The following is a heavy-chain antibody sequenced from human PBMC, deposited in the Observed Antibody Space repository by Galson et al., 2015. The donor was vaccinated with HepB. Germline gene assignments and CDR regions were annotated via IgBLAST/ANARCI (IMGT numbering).Heavy chain of an antibody. D-gene: IGHD6-6*01. J-gene: IGHJ5*02. CDR3: AKDGGYSSSSVPDWFDP. V-gene: IGHV3-9*01. CDR1: GFTFDDYA. CDR2: ISWNSGSI. Sequence: SLRLSCAASGFTFDDYAMHWVRQAPGKGLEWVSGISWNSGSIGYADSVKGRFTISRDNAKNSLYLQMNSLRAEDTALYYCAKDGGYSSSSVPDWFDPWGQGTLVTVSS.